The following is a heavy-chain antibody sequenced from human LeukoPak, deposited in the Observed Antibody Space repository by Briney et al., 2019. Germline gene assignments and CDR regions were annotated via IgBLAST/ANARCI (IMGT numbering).Heavy chain of an antibody. Sequence: SETLSLTCTVSGGSVSSGRYYWTWLRQPPGKGPELIGYIYYTESTNYDPSLKSRVIISVDTSKNQFSLKLSSVSAADTAVYYCARAIRMVRGVIPFYYGMDVWGKGTTVTVSS. CDR3: ARAIRMVRGVIPFYYGMDV. J-gene: IGHJ6*04. CDR2: IYYTEST. D-gene: IGHD3-10*01. V-gene: IGHV4-61*01. CDR1: GGSVSSGRYY.